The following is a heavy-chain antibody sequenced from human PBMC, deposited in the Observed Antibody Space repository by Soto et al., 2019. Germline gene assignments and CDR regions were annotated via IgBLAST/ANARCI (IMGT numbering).Heavy chain of an antibody. D-gene: IGHD6-6*01. CDR1: GYTFTSYG. CDR3: ASEKGTGIAARRYNWFDP. J-gene: IGHJ5*02. CDR2: ISAYNGKP. V-gene: IGHV1-18*04. Sequence: QVQLVQSGAEVKKPGASVKVSCKASGYTFTSYGISWVRQAPGQGLEWMGWISAYNGKPNYAQKLQGRVTMTTDTSTTSAYMERRSLRYDDTAVYYCASEKGTGIAARRYNWFDPWGQGTLVTVSS.